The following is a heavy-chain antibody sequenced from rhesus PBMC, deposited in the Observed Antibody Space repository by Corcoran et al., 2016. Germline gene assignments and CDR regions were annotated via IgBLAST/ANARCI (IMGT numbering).Heavy chain of an antibody. CDR1: GGSISSNY. J-gene: IGHJ4*01. CDR3: ARLVYSSGWEFDY. Sequence: QLQLQESGPGLVKPSETLSVTCAVSGGSISSNYWSWIRQPPGKGLEWIGRIYGSGSSTNYNPSLKRRVTLSVDTSKNQLSLKLSSVTAADTAVYYCARLVYSSGWEFDYWGQGVLVTVSS. V-gene: IGHV4-169*01. D-gene: IGHD6-31*01. CDR2: IYGSGSST.